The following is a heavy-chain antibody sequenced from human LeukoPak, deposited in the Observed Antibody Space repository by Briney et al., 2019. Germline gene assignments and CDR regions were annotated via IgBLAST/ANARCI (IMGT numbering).Heavy chain of an antibody. CDR1: GYTFTSYG. V-gene: IGHV1-18*01. CDR3: ARVTCFYDSSGYCDYYYYGMDV. J-gene: IGHJ6*02. CDR2: ISACNGNT. Sequence: ASVKVSCKASGYTFTSYGISWVRQAPGQGLEWVGWISACNGNTNYAQKLQGRVTMTTDTSTSTAYMELRSLRSDDTAVYYCARVTCFYDSSGYCDYYYYGMDVWGQGTTVTVSS. D-gene: IGHD3-22*01.